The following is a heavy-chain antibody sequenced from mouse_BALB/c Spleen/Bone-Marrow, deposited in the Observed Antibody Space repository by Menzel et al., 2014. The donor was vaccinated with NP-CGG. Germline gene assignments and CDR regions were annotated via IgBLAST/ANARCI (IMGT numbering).Heavy chain of an antibody. Sequence: EVHLVESGGGLVQPGGSLRLSCATSGFTFTGYYMNWVRQPPGKALEWLGFIRNKAYSYTTEYSASVKGRFTISRDNSQSILYLQMNTLRAEDSATYYCARDMGGLLFDYWGQGTTLTVSS. CDR1: GFTFTGYY. CDR2: IRNKAYSYTT. V-gene: IGHV7-3*02. D-gene: IGHD2-3*01. J-gene: IGHJ2*01. CDR3: ARDMGGLLFDY.